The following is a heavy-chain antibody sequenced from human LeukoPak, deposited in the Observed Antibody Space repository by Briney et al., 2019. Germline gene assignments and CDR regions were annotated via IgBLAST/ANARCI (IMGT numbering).Heavy chain of an antibody. CDR3: ARSSDSSNYLFAY. D-gene: IGHD4-11*01. CDR2: ITPFNGNT. V-gene: IGHV1-45*02. CDR1: GYTFTYHY. Sequence: ASVKVSCKASGYTFTYHYLHWVRQAPGQALEWMGWITPFNGNTNYAQIFQDRVTITRDRSMSTVYMELSSLRSEDTAMYYCARSSDSSNYLFAYWGQGTLVTVSS. J-gene: IGHJ4*02.